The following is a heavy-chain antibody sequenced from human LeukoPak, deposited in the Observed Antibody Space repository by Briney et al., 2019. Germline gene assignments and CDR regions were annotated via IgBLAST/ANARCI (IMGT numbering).Heavy chain of an antibody. CDR1: GGTFSSYA. V-gene: IGHV1-69*04. J-gene: IGHJ4*02. CDR3: ARAPGVNYDILTGYSYDY. Sequence: SVKVSCKASGGTFSSYAISWVRQAPGQGLEWMGRIIPILGIANYAQKFLGRVTITADKSTSTAYMELSSLRSEDTAVYYCARAPGVNYDILTGYSYDYWGQGTLVTVSS. CDR2: IIPILGIA. D-gene: IGHD3-9*01.